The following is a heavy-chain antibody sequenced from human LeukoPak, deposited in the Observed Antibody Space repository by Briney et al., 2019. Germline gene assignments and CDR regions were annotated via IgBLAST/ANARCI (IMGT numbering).Heavy chain of an antibody. Sequence: ASVKVSCKVSGYTLTELSMHWVRQGPGKGLEWMGGFDPEDGETIYAQKFQGRVTMTEDTSTDTAYMELSSLRSEDTAVYCCATLLGGGWYEYWFDPWGQGTLVTVSS. CDR2: FDPEDGET. D-gene: IGHD6-19*01. V-gene: IGHV1-24*01. CDR3: ATLLGGGWYEYWFDP. J-gene: IGHJ5*02. CDR1: GYTLTELS.